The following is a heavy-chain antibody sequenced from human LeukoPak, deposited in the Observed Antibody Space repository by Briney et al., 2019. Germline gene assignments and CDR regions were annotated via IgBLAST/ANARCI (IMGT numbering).Heavy chain of an antibody. D-gene: IGHD5-12*01. Sequence: QSGGSLRLSCAASGFTFSSYWMSWVRQAPGKGLEWVANIKQDGSERYYVDSVKGRFTISRDNAKNSLYLQMNSLRAEDTAVYYCARIGRGGYDYPYYFDYWGRGTLVTVSS. CDR3: ARIGRGGYDYPYYFDY. CDR1: GFTFSSYW. CDR2: IKQDGSER. V-gene: IGHV3-7*03. J-gene: IGHJ4*02.